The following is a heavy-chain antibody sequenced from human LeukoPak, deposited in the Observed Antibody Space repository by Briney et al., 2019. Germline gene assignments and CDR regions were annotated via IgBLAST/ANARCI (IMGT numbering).Heavy chain of an antibody. D-gene: IGHD3-22*01. CDR1: GGSISSSSYY. J-gene: IGHJ4*02. CDR3: ARSMEGSNTYYYGSSGYYCFDY. CDR2: IYYSGRT. V-gene: IGHV4-39*07. Sequence: PSETLSLTCTVSGGSISSSSYYWGWIRQLPGKGLEWIGSIYYSGRTYYNPSLKSRVTISVDTSKNQFSLKLSSVTAADTAVYYCARSMEGSNTYYYGSSGYYCFDYWGQGTLVTVSS.